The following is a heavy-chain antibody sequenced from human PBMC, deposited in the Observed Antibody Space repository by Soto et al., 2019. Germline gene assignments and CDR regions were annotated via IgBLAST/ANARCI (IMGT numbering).Heavy chain of an antibody. CDR2: INHSGST. CDR3: ARWGLSSGWYREPHYYFDY. Sequence: SETLSLTCAVYGGSFSGYYWSWIRQPPGKGLEWIGEINHSGSTNYNPSLKSRVTISVDTSKNQFSLKLSSVTAADTAVYYCARWGLSSGWYREPHYYFDYWGQGTLVTVSS. CDR1: GGSFSGYY. J-gene: IGHJ4*02. V-gene: IGHV4-34*01. D-gene: IGHD6-19*01.